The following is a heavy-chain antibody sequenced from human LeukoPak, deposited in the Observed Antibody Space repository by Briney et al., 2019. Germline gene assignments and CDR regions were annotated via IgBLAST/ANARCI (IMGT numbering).Heavy chain of an antibody. CDR3: ARRLTQYDCFDP. J-gene: IGHJ5*02. CDR1: GGIVSSNSVT. V-gene: IGHV6-1*01. D-gene: IGHD2-2*01. Sequence: SQTLSLTCAISGGIVSSNSVTWNWIRQSPSRGLEWLGRTYYRSTWYNDYAVSVRGRITVNPDTSKNQFSLHLNSVTPEDTAVYYCARRLTQYDCFDPWGQGILVTVSS. CDR2: TYYRSTWYN.